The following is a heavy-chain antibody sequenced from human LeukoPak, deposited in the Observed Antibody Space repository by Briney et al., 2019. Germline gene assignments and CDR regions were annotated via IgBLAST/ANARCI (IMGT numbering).Heavy chain of an antibody. V-gene: IGHV1-2*02. CDR3: ARDLDIVVVPAVRGPNNWFDP. Sequence: ASVTVSCTASGYTFTGYYMHWVRQAPGQGLEWMGWINPNSGGTNYAQKFQGRVTMTRDTSISTAYMELSRLRSDDTAVYYCARDLDIVVVPAVRGPNNWFDPWGQGTLVTVSS. CDR1: GYTFTGYY. J-gene: IGHJ5*02. CDR2: INPNSGGT. D-gene: IGHD2-2*03.